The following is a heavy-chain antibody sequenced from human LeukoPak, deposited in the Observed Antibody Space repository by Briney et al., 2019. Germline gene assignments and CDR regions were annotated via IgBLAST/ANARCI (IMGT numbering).Heavy chain of an antibody. J-gene: IGHJ6*03. Sequence: SETLSLTCAVYGGSFSGYYWSWIRQPPGKGLEWIGEINHSGSTNYNPSLKSRVTISVDTSKNRFSLKLSSVTAADTAVYYCARGTSYCSSTSCRYYYYYYMDVWGKGTTVTVSS. V-gene: IGHV4-34*01. CDR3: ARGTSYCSSTSCRYYYYYYMDV. CDR1: GGSFSGYY. D-gene: IGHD2-2*01. CDR2: INHSGST.